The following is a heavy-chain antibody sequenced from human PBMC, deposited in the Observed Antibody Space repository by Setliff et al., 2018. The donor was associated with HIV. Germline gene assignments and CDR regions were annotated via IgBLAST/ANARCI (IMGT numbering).Heavy chain of an antibody. Sequence: SGPTLVNPTQTPTLTCTFSGFSLSTSGGGVGWIRQPPGKALEWLALIYWDDDKRYSPSLKSRLTITKDTSKNQVLLTMTNMDPLDTATYYCAHNHLAVAGSHYFDYWGQGTLVTVSS. CDR1: GFSLSTSGGG. CDR3: AHNHLAVAGSHYFDY. D-gene: IGHD6-19*01. CDR2: IYWDDDK. V-gene: IGHV2-5*02. J-gene: IGHJ4*02.